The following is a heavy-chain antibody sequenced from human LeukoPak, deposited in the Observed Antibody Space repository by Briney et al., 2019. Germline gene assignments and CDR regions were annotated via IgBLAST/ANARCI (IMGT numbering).Heavy chain of an antibody. Sequence: GESLKISCKGSGYSFTSYWISWVRQMPGKGREWMGRIDPSDSYTNYSPSFQGHVTISADKSISTAYLQWSSLKASDTAMYYCARLTMVRGVIIMAIDYWGQGTLVTVSS. CDR2: IDPSDSYT. J-gene: IGHJ4*02. D-gene: IGHD3-10*01. V-gene: IGHV5-10-1*01. CDR3: ARLTMVRGVIIMAIDY. CDR1: GYSFTSYW.